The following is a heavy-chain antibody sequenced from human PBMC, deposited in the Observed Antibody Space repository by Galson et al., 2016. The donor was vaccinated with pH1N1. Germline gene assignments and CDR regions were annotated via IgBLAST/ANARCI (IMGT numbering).Heavy chain of an antibody. J-gene: IGHJ4*02. CDR1: GFTFNKYA. D-gene: IGHD5-12*01. Sequence: SLRLSCAASGFTFNKYAMTWVRQAPGKGLEWVSAISGSGRDTYYADSVKGRFTIARDNSKDTVYLQMNRRTVADTAISYCAKVPLRGLNAYGVDYWGQGTLVTVSS. CDR3: AKVPLRGLNAYGVDY. V-gene: IGHV3-23*01. CDR2: ISGSGRDT.